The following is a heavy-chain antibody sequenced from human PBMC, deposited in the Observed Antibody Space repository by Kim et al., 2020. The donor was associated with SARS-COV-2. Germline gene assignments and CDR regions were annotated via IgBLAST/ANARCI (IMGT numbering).Heavy chain of an antibody. CDR3: ARDERMAIFGVGYYFDY. V-gene: IGHV1-3*01. D-gene: IGHD3-3*01. Sequence: KFHGRVTLTRDTSASTAYMELSSLRYEDTAVYYCARDERMAIFGVGYYFDYWGQGTLVTVSS. J-gene: IGHJ4*02.